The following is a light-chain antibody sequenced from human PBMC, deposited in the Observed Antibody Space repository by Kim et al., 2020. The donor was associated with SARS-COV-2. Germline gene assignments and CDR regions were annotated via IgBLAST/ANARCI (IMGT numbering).Light chain of an antibody. Sequence: ASVGDRVTITCRASQSINNYLNWYHHKPGKTPKLLIYAASSLQSGVPSRFSGSGSGTDFTLTISSLQPEDFATYYCQQSYIAPRTFGQGTKVDIK. J-gene: IGKJ1*01. CDR1: QSINNY. V-gene: IGKV1-39*01. CDR2: AAS. CDR3: QQSYIAPRT.